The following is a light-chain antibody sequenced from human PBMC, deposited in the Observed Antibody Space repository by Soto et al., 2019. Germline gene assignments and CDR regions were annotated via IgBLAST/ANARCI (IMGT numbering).Light chain of an antibody. Sequence: EIVLTQSPGTLSLSPGERATLSCRASQSVSSSYLAWYQQKPGQAPGLLIYGASSRATGIPDRFSGRGSGTDFILTISRLEPEDFAVYYCQQYGSSPLTFGPGTKVDIK. CDR2: GAS. CDR3: QQYGSSPLT. J-gene: IGKJ3*01. V-gene: IGKV3-20*01. CDR1: QSVSSSY.